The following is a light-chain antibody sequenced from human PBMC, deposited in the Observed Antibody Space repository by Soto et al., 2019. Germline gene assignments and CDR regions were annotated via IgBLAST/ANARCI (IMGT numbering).Light chain of an antibody. V-gene: IGKV3-20*01. CDR3: QQFDGSLWT. J-gene: IGKJ1*01. Sequence: EIVLTQSPGTLSLSPGERATLSCRASQSVTSTHLAWYQQKPGQAPRLLIYDASTRATGIPDRFSGSGSGTDFPLTISRLEPEDLAVYCCQQFDGSLWTFGPGTKGEIK. CDR1: QSVTSTH. CDR2: DAS.